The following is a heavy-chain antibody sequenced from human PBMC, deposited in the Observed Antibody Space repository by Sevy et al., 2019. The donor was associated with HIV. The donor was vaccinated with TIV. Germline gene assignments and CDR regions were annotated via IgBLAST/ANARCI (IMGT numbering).Heavy chain of an antibody. Sequence: GGSLRLSCAASGFSVSDFGMNWVRQAPGKGLEWVSYISSSSSAIYYADSVKGRFTISRDNADNSLSLQMNSLRDEDTAVYYCARRTPWKLLGYLYYYMDVWGKGTTVTVSS. CDR2: ISSSSSAI. V-gene: IGHV3-48*02. D-gene: IGHD1-26*01. CDR3: ARRTPWKLLGYLYYYMDV. CDR1: GFSVSDFG. J-gene: IGHJ6*03.